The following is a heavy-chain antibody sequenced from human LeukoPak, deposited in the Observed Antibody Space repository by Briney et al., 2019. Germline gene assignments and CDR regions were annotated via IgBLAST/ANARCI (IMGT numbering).Heavy chain of an antibody. D-gene: IGHD3-22*01. CDR1: GVTFSSYG. J-gene: IGHJ4*02. V-gene: IGHV3-30*02. CDR3: AKYTMTYYYDSSGYYYPSFDY. CDR2: IRYDGSNK. Sequence: GGSLRLSCAASGVTFSSYGMHWVRQAPGKGLEWVAFIRYDGSNKYYADSVKGRFTISRDNSKNTLYLQMNSLRAEDTAVYYCAKYTMTYYYDSSGYYYPSFDYWGQGTLVTVSS.